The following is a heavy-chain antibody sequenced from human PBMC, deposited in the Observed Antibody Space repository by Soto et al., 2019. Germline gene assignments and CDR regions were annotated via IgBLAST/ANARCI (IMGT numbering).Heavy chain of an antibody. Sequence: QVQLQQWGAGLLKPSETLSLTCAVYGGSFSGYYWSWIRQPPGKGLEWIGEINHSGSTNYNPSLKSGGTISVDTSKNQFSLKLSSVTAADTAVYYCARLLAAAGTGVNDYWGQGTLVTVSS. CDR2: INHSGST. J-gene: IGHJ4*02. D-gene: IGHD6-13*01. CDR1: GGSFSGYY. CDR3: ARLLAAAGTGVNDY. V-gene: IGHV4-34*01.